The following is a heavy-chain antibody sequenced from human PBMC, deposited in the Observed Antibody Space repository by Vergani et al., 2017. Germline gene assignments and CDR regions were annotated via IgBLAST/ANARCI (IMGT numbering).Heavy chain of an antibody. V-gene: IGHV3-23*01. CDR3: AKDHCSEGSTSCYAFDY. J-gene: IGHJ4*02. Sequence: EVQLLESGGGLVQPGGSLRLSCAASGFTFSSYAMSWVRQAPGKGLEWVSAISGSGGSTYYADSVKGRFTISRDNSKNKLYLQMNSLRAEDTAVYYCAKDHCSEGSTSCYAFDYWGQGTLVTVSS. D-gene: IGHD2-2*01. CDR1: GFTFSSYA. CDR2: ISGSGGST.